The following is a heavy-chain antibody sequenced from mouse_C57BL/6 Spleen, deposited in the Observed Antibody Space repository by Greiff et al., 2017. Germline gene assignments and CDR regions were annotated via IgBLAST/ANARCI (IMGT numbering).Heavy chain of an antibody. Sequence: VQLQQSGPELVKPGASVKISCKASGYSFTGYYMNWVKQSPEKSLEWIGEINPSTGGTTYNQKFKAKATLTVDKSSSTAYMQLKSLTSEDSAVYYCARRLLRPGYFDVWGTGTTVTVSS. D-gene: IGHD1-2*01. CDR1: GYSFTGYY. CDR2: INPSTGGT. CDR3: ARRLLRPGYFDV. V-gene: IGHV1-42*01. J-gene: IGHJ1*03.